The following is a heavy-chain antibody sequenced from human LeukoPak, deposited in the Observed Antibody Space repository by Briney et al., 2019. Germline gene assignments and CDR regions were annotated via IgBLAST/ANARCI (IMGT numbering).Heavy chain of an antibody. Sequence: SETLSLTCAVYGGSFSGYYWSWIRQPPGKGLEWIGEINHSGSTNYNPSLKSRVTTSVDTSKNQFSLKLSSVTAADTAVYYCARDRSRVVVPAAPSFDIWGQGTMVTVSS. CDR3: ARDRSRVVVPAAPSFDI. V-gene: IGHV4-34*01. J-gene: IGHJ3*02. CDR1: GGSFSGYY. CDR2: INHSGST. D-gene: IGHD2-2*01.